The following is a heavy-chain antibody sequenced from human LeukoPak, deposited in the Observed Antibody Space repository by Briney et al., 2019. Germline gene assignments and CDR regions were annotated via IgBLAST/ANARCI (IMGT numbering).Heavy chain of an antibody. CDR3: ARGRGSSWYRAGYFDL. Sequence: SETLSLTCTVSGGSISNYYWSWVRQPAGKGLEWIGRIYTSGNTNYNPSLKGRVTMSVDTSKNQFSLNLSSVTAADTAVYYCARGRGSSWYRAGYFDLWGRGTLVTVSS. V-gene: IGHV4-4*07. J-gene: IGHJ2*01. D-gene: IGHD6-13*01. CDR2: IYTSGNT. CDR1: GGSISNYY.